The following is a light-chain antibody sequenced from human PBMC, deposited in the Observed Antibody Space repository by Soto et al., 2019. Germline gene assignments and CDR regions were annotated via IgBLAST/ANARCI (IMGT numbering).Light chain of an antibody. CDR2: AAS. CDR3: QQRSSWPPT. CDR1: QCISTF. Sequence: IQWSHDPSSLSACVGERVTFNCRASQCISTFLAWYQQKAGKAPKPLIYAASTLQSGVSSRFSGSGSGTDFTLTISSLQSEDFAVYYCQQRSSWPPTFGQGTRLEN. V-gene: IGKV1-9*01. J-gene: IGKJ5*01.